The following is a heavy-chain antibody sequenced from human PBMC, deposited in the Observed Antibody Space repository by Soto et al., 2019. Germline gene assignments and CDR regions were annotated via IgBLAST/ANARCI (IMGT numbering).Heavy chain of an antibody. Sequence: GGSLRLSCAASGFTFSSYAMHWVRQAPGKGLEWVAVISYDGSNKYYADSVKGRFTISRDNSKNTLYLQMNSLRAEDTAVYYCARDIAARHPLDDWGQGTLVTVSS. V-gene: IGHV3-30-3*01. J-gene: IGHJ4*02. CDR3: ARDIAARHPLDD. D-gene: IGHD6-6*01. CDR2: ISYDGSNK. CDR1: GFTFSSYA.